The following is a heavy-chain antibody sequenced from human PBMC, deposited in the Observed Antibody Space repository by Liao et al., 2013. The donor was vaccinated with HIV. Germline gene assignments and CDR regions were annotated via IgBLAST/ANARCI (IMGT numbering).Heavy chain of an antibody. CDR2: IYTSGST. D-gene: IGHD6-13*01. J-gene: IGHJ4*02. CDR3: AREQAAAGILDY. CDR1: GGSISSGTYY. V-gene: IGHV4-61*02. Sequence: QLQLQESGPGLVKPSQTLSLTCTVSGGSISSGTYYWSWIRQPAGKGLEWIGRIYTSGSTNYNPSLKSRVTISVDTSKNQFSLKLSSVTAADTAVYYCAREQAAAGILDYWGQGTLVTVSS.